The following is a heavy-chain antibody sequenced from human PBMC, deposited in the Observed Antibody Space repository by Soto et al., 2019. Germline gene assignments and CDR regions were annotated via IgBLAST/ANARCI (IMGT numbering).Heavy chain of an antibody. V-gene: IGHV3-66*01. CDR3: AREMAYYDSSDYYPSFDY. CDR2: LYSGGRT. D-gene: IGHD3-22*01. Sequence: PGGSLRLSCAASGFTVSSNYMSWVRQAPGKGLEWVSVLYSGGRTYYADSVKGRFTISRDNSKNTLYLQMNSLRAEDTAVYYCAREMAYYDSSDYYPSFDYWGQGTLVTVSS. CDR1: GFTVSSNY. J-gene: IGHJ4*02.